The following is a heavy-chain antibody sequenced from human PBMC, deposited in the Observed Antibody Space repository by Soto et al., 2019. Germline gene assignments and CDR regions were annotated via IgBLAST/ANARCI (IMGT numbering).Heavy chain of an antibody. CDR2: ISYDGSNK. V-gene: IGHV3-30*18. Sequence: QVQLVESGGGVVQPGRSLRLSCAASGFTFSSYGMHWVRQAPGKGLEWVAVISYDGSNKYYADSVKGRFTISRDNSKNTLYLQMNSLRAEETDVYYCAKDRRSNYYYGMDVWGQGTTVTVSS. CDR3: AKDRRSNYYYGMDV. J-gene: IGHJ6*02. CDR1: GFTFSSYG.